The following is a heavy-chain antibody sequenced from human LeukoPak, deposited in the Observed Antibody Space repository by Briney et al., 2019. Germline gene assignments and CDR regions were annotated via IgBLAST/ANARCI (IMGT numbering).Heavy chain of an antibody. V-gene: IGHV3-48*02. CDR1: GLTFTSYT. CDR3: VRDQFYAFDV. Sequence: GGSLRLSCAASGLTFTSYTMNWVRQAPGKGLEWISYIRTSGGVVSYTDSVRGRFTISTDSAKNSLYLQMNSLRDDDTAVYYCVRDQFYAFDVWGQGTMVTVSS. J-gene: IGHJ3*01. CDR2: IRTSGGVV.